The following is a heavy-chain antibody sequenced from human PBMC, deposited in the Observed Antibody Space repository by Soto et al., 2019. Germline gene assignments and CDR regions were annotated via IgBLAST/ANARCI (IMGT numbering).Heavy chain of an antibody. D-gene: IGHD5-12*01. J-gene: IGHJ4*02. V-gene: IGHV3-11*01. CDR1: GFTFSDYY. Sequence: XXSLRLSYAACGFTFSDYYMGWIPQAPGKGLEWVSYISSSGSTIYYADSVKGRFTISRDNAKNSLYLQMNSLRDEDTAVYYCATKGGGYDSTSDYWGQGTLVTVSS. CDR3: ATKGGGYDSTSDY. CDR2: ISSSGSTI.